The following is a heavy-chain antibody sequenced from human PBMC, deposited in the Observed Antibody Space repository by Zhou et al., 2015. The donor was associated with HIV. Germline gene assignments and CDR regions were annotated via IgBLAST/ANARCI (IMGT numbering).Heavy chain of an antibody. CDR3: AQRDCSSGSCYGDFYYYYYMDV. D-gene: IGHD2-2*01. CDR1: GYTFTTYA. V-gene: IGHV7-4-1*02. CDR2: MNTDTGNP. J-gene: IGHJ6*03. Sequence: QVQLVQSGSELKKPGASVKISCKASGYTFTTYAINWVRQAPGQGPEWMGWMNTDTGNPTYAQGFTGRFVFSLDTSVSTAYLQISGLKADDTAVYYCAQRDCSSGSCYGDFYYYYYMDVWGKGTTVTVSS.